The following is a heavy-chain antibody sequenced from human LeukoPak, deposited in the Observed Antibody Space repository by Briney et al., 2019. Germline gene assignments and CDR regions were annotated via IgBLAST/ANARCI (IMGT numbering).Heavy chain of an antibody. CDR1: SGSFSGYY. CDR3: ARGVGYNYGYYFDY. Sequence: PSETLSLTCAVYSGSFSGYYWSWIRQPPGKGLEWIGEINHSGSTNYNPSLKSRVTISVDTSKNQFSLKLSSVTAADTAVYYCARGVGYNYGYYFDYWGHVTLVTVSS. J-gene: IGHJ4*01. CDR2: INHSGST. V-gene: IGHV4-34*01. D-gene: IGHD5-18*01.